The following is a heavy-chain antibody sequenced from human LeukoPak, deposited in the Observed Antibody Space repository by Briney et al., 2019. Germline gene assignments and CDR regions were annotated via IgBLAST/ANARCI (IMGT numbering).Heavy chain of an antibody. Sequence: SETLSLTCAVYGGSFSGYYWSWIRQPPGKGLEWIGEINHSGSTNYNPSLKSRVTISVDTSKNQFSLKLSSVTAADTAVYYCARVSVAVAGDYYYYGMDVWGKGTTVTVSS. CDR2: INHSGST. J-gene: IGHJ6*04. V-gene: IGHV4-34*01. D-gene: IGHD6-19*01. CDR1: GGSFSGYY. CDR3: ARVSVAVAGDYYYYGMDV.